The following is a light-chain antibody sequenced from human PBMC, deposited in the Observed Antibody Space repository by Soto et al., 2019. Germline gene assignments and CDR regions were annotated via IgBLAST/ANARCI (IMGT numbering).Light chain of an antibody. Sequence: QSLLTQPPSASGTPGQRVTISCSGSSSNIGSNSVNWYQQLPGTAPKLLIYSNDRRPLGVPDRFSGSKSGTSASLAISGLQSEDEADYYCAAWDDSLNGYVFGTGTKLTVL. CDR3: AAWDDSLNGYV. V-gene: IGLV1-44*01. CDR1: SSNIGSNS. J-gene: IGLJ1*01. CDR2: SND.